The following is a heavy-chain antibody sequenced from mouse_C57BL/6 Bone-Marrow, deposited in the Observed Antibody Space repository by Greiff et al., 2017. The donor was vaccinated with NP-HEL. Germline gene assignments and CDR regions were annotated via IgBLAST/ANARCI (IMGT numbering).Heavy chain of an antibody. V-gene: IGHV14-4*01. J-gene: IGHJ2*01. CDR2: INPENGDT. Sequence: VQLQQSGAELVRPGASVKLSCPASGFNIKDDYMHWVRQGPEQGLGGIGWINPENGDTEYAWKFRVKATISADTSANTAYLQLSSLTSEDTAVYYCTTKVPYYFDYWGQGTTLTVSS. CDR3: TTKVPYYFDY. CDR1: GFNIKDDY. D-gene: IGHD1-3*01.